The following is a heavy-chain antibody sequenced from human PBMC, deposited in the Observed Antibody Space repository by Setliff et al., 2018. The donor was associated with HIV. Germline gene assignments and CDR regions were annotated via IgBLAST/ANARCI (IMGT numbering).Heavy chain of an antibody. D-gene: IGHD6-6*01. V-gene: IGHV3-7*01. CDR2: IKQDGSEK. CDR3: ASSGIAARLEYFHH. Sequence: QPGGSLRLSCAASGFTFSSFAMHWVRQAPGKGLEWVANIKQDGSEKYYVDSVKGRFTISRDNAKNSLYLQTDSLRAEDTAVYYCASSGIAARLEYFHHWGQGTLVTVSS. J-gene: IGHJ1*01. CDR1: GFTFSSFA.